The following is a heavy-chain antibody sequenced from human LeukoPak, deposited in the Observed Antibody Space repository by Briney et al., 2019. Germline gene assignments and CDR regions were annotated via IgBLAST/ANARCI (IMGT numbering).Heavy chain of an antibody. V-gene: IGHV1-18*01. CDR1: GYTFTSYG. D-gene: IGHD3-3*01. J-gene: IGHJ4*02. Sequence: ASVNVSCKASGYTFTSYGMSWVRQAPGQGLEWMGWIRAYNGNTNYAQKLQGRVTMTTDTSTSTAYMELRSLRSDDTAVYYCARAPRDFWSGYSKYYFDYWGQGTLVTVSS. CDR3: ARAPRDFWSGYSKYYFDY. CDR2: IRAYNGNT.